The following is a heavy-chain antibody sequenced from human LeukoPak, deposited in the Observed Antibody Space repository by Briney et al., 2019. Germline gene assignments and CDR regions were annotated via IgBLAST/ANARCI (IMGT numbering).Heavy chain of an antibody. CDR2: INHSGST. Sequence: SGTLSLTCAVSGGSISSSNWWSWVRQPPGKGLEWIGEINHSGSTNYNPSLKSRVTISVDTSKNQFSLKLSSVTAADTAVYYCARGPLLDYWGQGTLVTVSS. V-gene: IGHV4-4*02. CDR3: ARGPLLDY. CDR1: GGSISSSNW. J-gene: IGHJ4*02.